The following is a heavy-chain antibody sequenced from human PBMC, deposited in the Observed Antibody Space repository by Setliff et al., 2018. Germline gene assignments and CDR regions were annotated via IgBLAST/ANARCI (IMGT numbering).Heavy chain of an antibody. CDR2: IYYSGST. CDR1: GGSISSGDYY. V-gene: IGHV4-30-4*08. D-gene: IGHD3-10*01. J-gene: IGHJ6*02. CDR3: ARDSNYYGSGTKSGDYGMDV. Sequence: ASETLSLTCTVSGGSISSGDYYWSWIRQPPGKGLEWIGYIYYSGSTYYNPSLKSRVTISVDTSKNQFSLKLSSVTAADTAVYYCARDSNYYGSGTKSGDYGMDVWGQGTTVTVSS.